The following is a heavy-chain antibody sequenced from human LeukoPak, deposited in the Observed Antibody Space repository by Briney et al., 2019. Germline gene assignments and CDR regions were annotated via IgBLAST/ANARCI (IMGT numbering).Heavy chain of an antibody. CDR3: ARVSRGTRSCHTVPFDY. CDR1: GGSISSGDYY. J-gene: IGHJ4*02. D-gene: IGHD4-17*01. CDR2: IYYSGST. Sequence: SETLSLTCTVSGGSISSGDYYWSWIRQPPGKGLEWIGYIYYSGSTYYNPSLKSRVTISVDTSKNQFSLKLSSVTAADTAADYCARVSRGTRSCHTVPFDYWGQGTLVTVSS. V-gene: IGHV4-30-4*01.